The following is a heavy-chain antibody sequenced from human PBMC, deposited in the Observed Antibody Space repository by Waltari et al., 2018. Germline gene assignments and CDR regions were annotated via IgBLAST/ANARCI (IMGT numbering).Heavy chain of an antibody. V-gene: IGHV3-30-3*01. J-gene: IGHJ6*04. CDR2: ISYDGSNK. CDR3: ARESSIAAGLPGGMDV. D-gene: IGHD6-6*01. Sequence: QVQLVESGGGVVQPGRSLRLSCAASGFTFSSYAMHWVRQAPGKGREWVAVISYDGSNKYYADSVKGRFTISRDNSKNTLYLQMNSLRAEDTAVYYCARESSIAAGLPGGMDVWGKGTTVTISS. CDR1: GFTFSSYA.